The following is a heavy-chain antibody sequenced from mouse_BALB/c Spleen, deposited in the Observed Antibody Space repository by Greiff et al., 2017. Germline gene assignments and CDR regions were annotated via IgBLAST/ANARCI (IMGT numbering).Heavy chain of an antibody. D-gene: IGHD1-2*01. CDR3: ARRGVLASAYFDY. Sequence: VQLQQSGPELVKPGASVKISCKASGYAFSSSWMNWVRQRPGQGLEWIGRIYPGDGDTNYNGKFKGKATLTADKSSSTAYMQLSSLTSVDSAVYFCARRGVLASAYFDYWGQGTTLTVSS. CDR2: IYPGDGDT. CDR1: GYAFSSSW. J-gene: IGHJ2*01. V-gene: IGHV1-82*01.